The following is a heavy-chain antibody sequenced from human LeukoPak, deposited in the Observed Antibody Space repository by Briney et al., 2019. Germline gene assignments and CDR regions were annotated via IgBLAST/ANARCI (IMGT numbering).Heavy chain of an antibody. J-gene: IGHJ6*03. D-gene: IGHD6-19*01. CDR1: GYSFTSYW. CDR2: IYPGDSDT. V-gene: IGHV5-51*01. CDR3: ARVPAVADYYYYMDV. Sequence: GESLKISCKGSGYSFTSYWIGWVRQMPGKGLEWMGIIYPGDSDTRYSPSFQGQVTISADKSISTAYLQWGSLQASDTAMYYCARVPAVADYYYYMDVWGKGTTVTVSS.